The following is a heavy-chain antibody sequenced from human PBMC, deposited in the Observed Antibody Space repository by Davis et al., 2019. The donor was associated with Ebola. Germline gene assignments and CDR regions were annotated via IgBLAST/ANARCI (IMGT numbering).Heavy chain of an antibody. CDR2: IYPGDSDT. Sequence: GESLKISCKGSGYSFTSHWIGWFLPLPFPCLSFILIIYPGDSDTRYNPSLQGQVTISADKSISTAYLQWSSLKASDTAMYYCERPIAARQNDAFDIWGKGKKVTVSS. D-gene: IGHD6-6*01. CDR3: ERPIAARQNDAFDI. CDR1: GYSFTSHW. V-gene: IGHV5-51*01. J-gene: IGHJ3*02.